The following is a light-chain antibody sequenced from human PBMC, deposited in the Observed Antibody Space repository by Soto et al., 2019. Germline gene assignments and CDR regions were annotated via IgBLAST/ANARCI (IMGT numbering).Light chain of an antibody. J-gene: IGKJ2*01. V-gene: IGKV3-20*01. CDR1: QSVSSTY. Sequence: EIVLTQSPGTLSLSPGERATLSCRASQSVSSTYLAWYQQKPGQAPRLLLYGASSRATGIPDMFSGSGSGTDFTLTISRLELEEFAVYYCQQYGSSPPYTFGQGTKLEIK. CDR3: QQYGSSPPYT. CDR2: GAS.